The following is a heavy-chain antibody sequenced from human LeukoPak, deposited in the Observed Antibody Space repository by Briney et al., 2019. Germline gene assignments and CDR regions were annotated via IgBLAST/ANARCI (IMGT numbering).Heavy chain of an antibody. CDR3: ARDPTYYLRYGYFDS. D-gene: IGHD1-26*01. J-gene: IGHJ4*02. V-gene: IGHV3-21*01. CDR2: ISSSSSYI. Sequence: PGGSLRLSCAASGFTFSSYSMNWVRQAPGKGLEWVSSISSSSSYIYYADSVRGRFTISRDNAKNSLYLQMNSLRAEDTAVYHCARDPTYYLRYGYFDSWGQGTLVTVSS. CDR1: GFTFSSYS.